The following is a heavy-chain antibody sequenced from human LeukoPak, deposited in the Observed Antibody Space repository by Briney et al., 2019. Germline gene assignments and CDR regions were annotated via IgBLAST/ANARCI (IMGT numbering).Heavy chain of an antibody. D-gene: IGHD2-2*01. J-gene: IGHJ4*02. CDR2: ISSSSSYI. Sequence: GGSLRLSCAASGFTFSSYSMNWVRQAPGKGLEWVSSISSSSSYIYYADSVKGRFTISRDNAKNSLYLQMNSLRAEDTAVYYWARGIVVGGGVDYWGQGTLVTVSS. V-gene: IGHV3-21*01. CDR1: GFTFSSYS. CDR3: ARGIVVGGGVDY.